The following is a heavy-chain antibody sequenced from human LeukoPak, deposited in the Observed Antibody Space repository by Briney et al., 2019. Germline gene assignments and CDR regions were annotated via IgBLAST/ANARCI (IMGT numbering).Heavy chain of an antibody. CDR3: ARVRSAGQYYYYGMDV. V-gene: IGHV6-1*01. CDR1: GDSVSSNSAA. J-gene: IGHJ6*02. Sequence: SQTLSLTCAISGDSVSSNSAAWIWLRQSPSRGLEWLGRTYYRSKWYNDYAVSVKSRMTINPDTSKNQFSLQLNSVTPEDTAVYYCARVRSAGQYYYYGMDVWGQGTTVTVSS. CDR2: TYYRSKWYN.